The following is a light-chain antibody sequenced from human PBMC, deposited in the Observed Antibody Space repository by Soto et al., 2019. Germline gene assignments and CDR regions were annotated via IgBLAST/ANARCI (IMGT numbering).Light chain of an antibody. CDR2: GNS. Sequence: QSALTQPPSVSGAPGQRVTISCTGSSSNIGAGYDVHWYQQLPGTAPKLLIYGNSNRPSGVTDRFSGSKSGTSASLAITGLQAEDEADDYCQSYDSSLSGSVFGGGTKLTVL. J-gene: IGLJ3*02. CDR3: QSYDSSLSGSV. V-gene: IGLV1-40*01. CDR1: SSNIGAGYD.